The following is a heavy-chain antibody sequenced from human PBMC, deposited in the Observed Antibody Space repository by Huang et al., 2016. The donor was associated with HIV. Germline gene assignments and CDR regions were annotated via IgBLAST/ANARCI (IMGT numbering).Heavy chain of an antibody. CDR2: INHIGKT. CDR3: ARKKAADSAWYGVYYFDY. J-gene: IGHJ4*02. V-gene: IGHV4-34*01. D-gene: IGHD6-19*01. CDR1: GGSFSGYY. Sequence: QVQLRQWGAGLVKPSETLSLTCAVSGGSFSGYYWTWIRQSPGKGLEWIGEINHIGKTSYQPSRNSRGKNSRDTAKNQCSLRLASVPAADTGVYFCARKKAADSAWYGVYYFDYWGEGALVTVTS.